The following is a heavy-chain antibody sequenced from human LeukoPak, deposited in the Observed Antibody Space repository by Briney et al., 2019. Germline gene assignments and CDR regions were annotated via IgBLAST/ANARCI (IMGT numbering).Heavy chain of an antibody. V-gene: IGHV3-48*01. CDR3: AKGQGWYSSSCIDY. D-gene: IGHD6-13*01. J-gene: IGHJ4*02. Sequence: PGGSLRLSCAASGFNFNNHNMNWVRKAPGKGLEWVSYISGGGEAIFYADSVQGRFTISRDNSKNTLYLQMNSLRAEDTAVYYCAKGQGWYSSSCIDYWGQGTLVTVSS. CDR2: ISGGGEAI. CDR1: GFNFNNHN.